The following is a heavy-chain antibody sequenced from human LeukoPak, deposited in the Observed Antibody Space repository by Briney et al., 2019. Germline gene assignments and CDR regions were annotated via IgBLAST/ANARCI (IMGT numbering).Heavy chain of an antibody. CDR3: AGPGRSGSAFDY. J-gene: IGHJ4*02. Sequence: PGGSLRLSCAASGFTFSTYSMTWVRQAPGKGLEWVSYISSGGGTIYYADSVKGRFTMSRDNAKNSLYLQMNSLRAEDTAVYYCAGPGRSGSAFDYWGQGTLVTVSS. V-gene: IGHV3-48*04. D-gene: IGHD3-10*01. CDR1: GFTFSTYS. CDR2: ISSGGGTI.